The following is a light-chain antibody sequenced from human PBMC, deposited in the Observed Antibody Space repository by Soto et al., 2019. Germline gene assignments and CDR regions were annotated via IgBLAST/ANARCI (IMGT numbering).Light chain of an antibody. CDR1: QGISNY. CDR3: QQCGNWPLT. J-gene: IGKJ4*01. Sequence: ILTQSPATLSLSLGERATLSCRASQGISNYLAWYQQKPGQAPRLLIYDASNRATGIPARFSGSGSGTDFTLTISSLEPEDCAVYYCQQCGNWPLTFGGGTKVESK. V-gene: IGKV3-11*01. CDR2: DAS.